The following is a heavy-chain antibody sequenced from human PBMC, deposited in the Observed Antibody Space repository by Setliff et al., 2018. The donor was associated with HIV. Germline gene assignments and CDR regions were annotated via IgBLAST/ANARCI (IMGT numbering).Heavy chain of an antibody. Sequence: ASVKVSCKTSGYLFSGCYLHWLRRAPGQGLEWMGWINYSNGDTKYAENFQGRVTMTRDTSTSTVYMDLNRLTYDDTAVYYCALANIVSTARWNHWGRGTLVTVSS. D-gene: IGHD3-16*02. J-gene: IGHJ5*02. CDR2: INYSNGDT. V-gene: IGHV1-2*02. CDR3: ALANIVSTARWNH. CDR1: GYLFSGCY.